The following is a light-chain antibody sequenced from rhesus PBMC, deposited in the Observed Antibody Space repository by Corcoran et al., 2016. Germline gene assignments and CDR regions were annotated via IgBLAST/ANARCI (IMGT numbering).Light chain of an antibody. CDR3: QHHNSFPFT. CDR1: QGIRRD. Sequence: DIQMTQSPSSLSASVGDTVTISCRASQGIRRDLAWYQRDPGQAPKPRIYYGSNLKSGGPSRFSGSGSGTDFTLTISSLQTEDLSIYYWQHHNSFPFTFGPGTKLDIK. CDR2: YGS. J-gene: IGKJ3*01. V-gene: IGKV1S14*01.